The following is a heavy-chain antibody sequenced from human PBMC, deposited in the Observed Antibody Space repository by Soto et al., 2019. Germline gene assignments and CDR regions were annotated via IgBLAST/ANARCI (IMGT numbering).Heavy chain of an antibody. V-gene: IGHV3-30*03. CDR3: AREDDYNYRDFNYGLDV. J-gene: IGHJ6*02. D-gene: IGHD4-4*01. CDR1: GFTFKNYA. CDR2: ISFDGGKK. Sequence: QARLVESGGGVVQPGRSLRLSCAASGFTFKNYALHWVRQAPGKGLEWVAVISFDGGKKYYADAVKGRFTISRDNLKNTLYLQMNNLRVEDSALYFCAREDDYNYRDFNYGLDVWGQGTTDTVSS.